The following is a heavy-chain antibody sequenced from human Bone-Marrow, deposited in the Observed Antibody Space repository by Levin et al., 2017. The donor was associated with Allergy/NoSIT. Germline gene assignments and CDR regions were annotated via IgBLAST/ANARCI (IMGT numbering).Heavy chain of an antibody. Sequence: GESLKISCAVSGFSFHFFGMHWVRQAPGKGLEWVSFISYDGINKYYADSVKGRFTISRDNSKNTLYLQMNSLRAEDTAIYYCAKVYYDYVWGTDRDALDAFHVWGQGTMVTVSS. D-gene: IGHD3-16*02. CDR1: GFSFHFFG. J-gene: IGHJ3*01. V-gene: IGHV3-30*18. CDR2: ISYDGINK. CDR3: AKVYYDYVWGTDRDALDAFHV.